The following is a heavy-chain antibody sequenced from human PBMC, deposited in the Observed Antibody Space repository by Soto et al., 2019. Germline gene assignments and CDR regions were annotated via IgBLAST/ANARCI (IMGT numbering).Heavy chain of an antibody. D-gene: IGHD2-21*02. CDR2: ISSDGSNK. J-gene: IGHJ3*02. Sequence: GGSLRLSCAASGFTFSSYAMHWVRQAPGKGLEWVAVISSDGSNKYYADSVKGRFTISRDNSKNTLYLQMNSLRAEDTALYYCARYIVVVTATYAFDIWGQGTMVTVSS. V-gene: IGHV3-30-3*01. CDR3: ARYIVVVTATYAFDI. CDR1: GFTFSSYA.